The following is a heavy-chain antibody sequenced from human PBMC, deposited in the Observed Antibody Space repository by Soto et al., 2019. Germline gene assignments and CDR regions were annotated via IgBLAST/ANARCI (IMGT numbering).Heavy chain of an antibody. CDR2: IYPGDSDT. J-gene: IGHJ5*02. CDR3: ARHTTYYDFWSGYYLHWFDP. D-gene: IGHD3-3*01. Sequence: PGESLKISCKGSGYSFTSYWIGWVRQMPGKGLEWMGIIYPGDSDTRYSPSFQGQVTISADKSISTAYLQWSSLKASDTAMYYCARHTTYYDFWSGYYLHWFDPWGQGTLVTSPQ. V-gene: IGHV5-51*01. CDR1: GYSFTSYW.